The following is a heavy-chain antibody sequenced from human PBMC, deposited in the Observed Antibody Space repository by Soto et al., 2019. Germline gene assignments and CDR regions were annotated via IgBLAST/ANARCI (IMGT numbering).Heavy chain of an antibody. J-gene: IGHJ4*02. CDR2: IYYSGSS. V-gene: IGHV4-59*01. CDR3: ARDGLPDF. CDR1: GGSIRSYY. Sequence: QVQLQESGPGLVKPSETLSLTCTVSGGSIRSYYWSWMRQSPGKGLEWIGYIYYSGSSAYNPSLKSRVTISLDTSKSHFSLDLSSVTTADTAVYYCARDGLPDFWGQGTLVTVSS.